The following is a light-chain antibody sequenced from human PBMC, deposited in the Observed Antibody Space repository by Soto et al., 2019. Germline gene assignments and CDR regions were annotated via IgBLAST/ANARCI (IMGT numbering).Light chain of an antibody. Sequence: SYELTQPPSVSVSPGQTASIPCSGDKLGDKYACWYQQKAGQSPVMVIYQDNRRPSGIPERFSGPNSGNTATLTISGTQAMDEADYYCQAWDSSTAVFGGGTKLTVL. V-gene: IGLV3-1*01. J-gene: IGLJ2*01. CDR2: QDN. CDR1: KLGDKY. CDR3: QAWDSSTAV.